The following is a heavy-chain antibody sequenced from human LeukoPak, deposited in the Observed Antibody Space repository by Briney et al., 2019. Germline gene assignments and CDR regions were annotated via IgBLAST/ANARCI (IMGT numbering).Heavy chain of an antibody. Sequence: GGSLRLSCAASGFTFSSYGMHWVRQAPGKGLEWVAVISYDGSNKYYADSVKGRFTISRDNSKNTLYLQMNSLRAEDTAVYYCAKSGIAAAGTRFFDYWGQGTLVTVSS. CDR2: ISYDGSNK. J-gene: IGHJ4*02. CDR1: GFTFSSYG. V-gene: IGHV3-30*18. CDR3: AKSGIAAAGTRFFDY. D-gene: IGHD6-13*01.